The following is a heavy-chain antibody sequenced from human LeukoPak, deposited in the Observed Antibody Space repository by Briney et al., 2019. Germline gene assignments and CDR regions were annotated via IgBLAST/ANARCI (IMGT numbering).Heavy chain of an antibody. Sequence: SGGSLRLSCAASGFPFSGYAIHWVRQAPGKGLEWVAVISHDGTNKYYADSVKGRLTISRDNSKNTLYLQMNSLRTEDTAVYYCARHRGPSLHSSGYFDYWGQGTLVTVSS. V-gene: IGHV3-30-3*01. D-gene: IGHD3-22*01. CDR3: ARHRGPSLHSSGYFDY. CDR1: GFPFSGYA. CDR2: ISHDGTNK. J-gene: IGHJ4*02.